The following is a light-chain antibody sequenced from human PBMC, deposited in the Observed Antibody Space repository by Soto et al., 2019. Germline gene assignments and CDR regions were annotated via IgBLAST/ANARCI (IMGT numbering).Light chain of an antibody. CDR1: QSVSSTS. CDR2: DAS. Sequence: IVLTQSPGTLSLFPGERATFSCRASQSVSSTSLAWYQQKPGQAPRLLIYDASSRATGVPDRFSGSGSGTDFTLTISRLEPEDSAVYYCQQYGSSPRTFGQGTKVEI. V-gene: IGKV3-20*01. J-gene: IGKJ1*01. CDR3: QQYGSSPRT.